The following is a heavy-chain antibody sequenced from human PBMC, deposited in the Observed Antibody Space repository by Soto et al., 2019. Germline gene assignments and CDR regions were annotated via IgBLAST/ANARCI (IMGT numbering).Heavy chain of an antibody. J-gene: IGHJ4*02. Sequence: PSETLSLTCTVSGGSISSYYWSWIRQPPGKGLEWIGYIYYSGSTNYNPSLKSRVTISVDTSKNQFSLKLSSVTAADTAVYYCARHADTMVRGVIVYYFDYWGQGTLVTVS. CDR3: ARHADTMVRGVIVYYFDY. CDR1: GGSISSYY. CDR2: IYYSGST. V-gene: IGHV4-59*08. D-gene: IGHD3-10*01.